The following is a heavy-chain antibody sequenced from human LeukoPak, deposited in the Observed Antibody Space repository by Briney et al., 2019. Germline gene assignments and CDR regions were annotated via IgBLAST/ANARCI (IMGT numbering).Heavy chain of an antibody. V-gene: IGHV3-7*01. Sequence: GGSLRLSCAASGFTFSRHWMTWVRRTPGKGLEWVGNIKQDGSEKYYVDSVKGRFTISRDNAKNSLYLQMDSLRAEDTAVYYCARDGQPVTLDYWGQGTLVTVSS. J-gene: IGHJ4*02. CDR3: ARDGQPVTLDY. CDR1: GFTFSRHW. CDR2: IKQDGSEK. D-gene: IGHD4-17*01.